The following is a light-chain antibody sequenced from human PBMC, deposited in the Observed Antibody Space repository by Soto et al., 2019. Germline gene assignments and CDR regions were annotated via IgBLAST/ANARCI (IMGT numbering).Light chain of an antibody. V-gene: IGKV1-39*01. CDR3: QQSYNTWALS. CDR2: AAS. Sequence: DPVSITCRASQSIRNYLNWYQQKPGEAPKLLIYAASSLQSGVPSRFSGSGSGTDFTLTISSLQPEEFATYDCQQSYNTWALSFGGRTKVDI. J-gene: IGKJ4*01. CDR1: QSIRNY.